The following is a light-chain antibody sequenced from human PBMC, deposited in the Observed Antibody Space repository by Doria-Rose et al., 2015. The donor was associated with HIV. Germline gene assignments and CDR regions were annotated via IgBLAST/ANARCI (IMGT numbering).Light chain of an antibody. CDR1: QSFSSTY. CDR3: HQYGTSWT. CDR2: DGS. J-gene: IGKJ1*01. Sequence: TQSPGTLSLSPGERATLSCRASQSFSSTYLAWYQQKPGQAPSLRIYDGSARATGIPDRISAGGSGTDFTLTINRLEPEDFALYYCHQYGTSWTFGQGTKVE. V-gene: IGKV3-20*01.